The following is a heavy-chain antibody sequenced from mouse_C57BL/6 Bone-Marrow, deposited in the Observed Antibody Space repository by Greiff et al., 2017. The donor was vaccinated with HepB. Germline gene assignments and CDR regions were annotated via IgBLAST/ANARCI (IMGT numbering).Heavy chain of an antibody. CDR3: ARELGPGAMDY. CDR2: ISYDGSN. V-gene: IGHV3-6*01. Sequence: ESGPGLVKPSQSLSLTCSVTGYSITSGYYWNWIRQFPGNKLEWMGYISYDGSNNSNPSLKNRISITRDTAKNQFFLKLNSVTTEDTATYYCARELGPGAMDYWGQGTSVTVSS. D-gene: IGHD4-1*01. J-gene: IGHJ4*01. CDR1: GYSITSGYY.